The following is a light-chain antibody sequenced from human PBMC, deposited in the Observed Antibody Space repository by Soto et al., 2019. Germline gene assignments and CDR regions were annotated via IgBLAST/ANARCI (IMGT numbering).Light chain of an antibody. Sequence: QSVLTQPPSVSGAPGQRVTISCTGSSSNIGAGYDVHWYQQLPGRAPKLLIYGNGNRPSGVPDRFSGSKSGTSASLAITGRQAEDEADYYCQSYDSSLSGSRVFGGGTKLTVL. J-gene: IGLJ2*01. V-gene: IGLV1-40*01. CDR2: GNG. CDR1: SSNIGAGYD. CDR3: QSYDSSLSGSRV.